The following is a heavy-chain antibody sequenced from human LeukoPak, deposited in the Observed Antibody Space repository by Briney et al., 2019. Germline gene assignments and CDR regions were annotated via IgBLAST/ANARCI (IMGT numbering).Heavy chain of an antibody. J-gene: IGHJ4*02. CDR2: INHSGST. CDR1: GGSFSGYY. D-gene: IGHD3-22*01. Sequence: SETLSLTCAVYGGSFSGYYWSWIRQPPGKGLEWIGEINHSGSTSYNPSLKSRVTISVDTSKNQFSLKLSSVTAADTAVYYCARASSNDSSGYYLDYWGQGTLVTVSS. CDR3: ARASSNDSSGYYLDY. V-gene: IGHV4-34*01.